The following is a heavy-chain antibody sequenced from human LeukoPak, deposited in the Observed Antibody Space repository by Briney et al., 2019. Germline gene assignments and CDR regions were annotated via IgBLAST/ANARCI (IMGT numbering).Heavy chain of an antibody. CDR3: ARDTTYYFSSSYYDSYDI. J-gene: IGHJ3*02. V-gene: IGHV3-7*01. D-gene: IGHD3-22*01. CDR2: IKKDGSEK. CDR1: GFTFSNYE. Sequence: GGSLRLSCAASGFTFSNYEMNWVRQAPGKGLEWVANIKKDGSEKHYLDSVKGRFTISRDNAKNSLYLQMGSLRAEDTAVYYCARDTTYYFSSSYYDSYDIWGQGTIVTVSS.